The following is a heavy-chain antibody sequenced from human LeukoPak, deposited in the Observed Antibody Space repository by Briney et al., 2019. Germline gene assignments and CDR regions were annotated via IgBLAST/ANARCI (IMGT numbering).Heavy chain of an antibody. CDR1: GSTFTGYY. D-gene: IGHD2-21*02. CDR2: INPNSGGT. CDR3: ARSGGVTAIPDY. V-gene: IGHV1-2*02. Sequence: ASVKVSCKASGSTFTGYYIHWVRQAPGQGLEWMGWINPNSGGTNYAQKFQGRVTMTRDTSISTAYMELSRLRSDDTAVYYCARSGGVTAIPDYWGQGTLVTVSS. J-gene: IGHJ4*02.